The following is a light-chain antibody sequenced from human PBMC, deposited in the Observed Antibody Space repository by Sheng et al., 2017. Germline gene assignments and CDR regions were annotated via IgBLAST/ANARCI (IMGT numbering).Light chain of an antibody. Sequence: EMVMTQSPATLSVSPGERATLSCRASQSVSSKLAWYQQKPGQAPRLLIYAASTRATGIPARFSGSGSGTEFTLTISSLQSEDFAVYYCQQYDKWPLPFGGGTKVEIK. J-gene: IGKJ4*01. CDR3: QQYDKWPLP. V-gene: IGKV3-15*01. CDR1: QSVSSK. CDR2: AAS.